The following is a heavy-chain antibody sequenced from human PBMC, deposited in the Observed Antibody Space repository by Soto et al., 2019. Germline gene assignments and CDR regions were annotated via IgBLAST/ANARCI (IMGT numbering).Heavy chain of an antibody. Sequence: SGPTLVNPTQTLTLTCTFSGFSLSTSGMCVSWIRQPPGKALEWLALIDWDDDKYYSTSLKTRLTISKDTSKNQVVLTMTNMDPVDTATYYCARICPSSHLLQQDPYAFDIWGQGTMVTVSS. V-gene: IGHV2-70*01. CDR3: ARICPSSHLLQQDPYAFDI. D-gene: IGHD6-13*01. CDR2: IDWDDDK. CDR1: GFSLSTSGMC. J-gene: IGHJ3*02.